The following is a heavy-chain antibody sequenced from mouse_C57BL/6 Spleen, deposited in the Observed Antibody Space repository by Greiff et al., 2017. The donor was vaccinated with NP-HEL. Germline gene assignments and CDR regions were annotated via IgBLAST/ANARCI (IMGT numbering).Heavy chain of an antibody. CDR1: GFSLTSYA. V-gene: IGHV2-9-1*01. D-gene: IGHD1-1*01. CDR3: ARMDGSSSLYYAMDY. Sequence: AQLQQSGPGLVAPSQSLSITCTVSGFSLTSYAISWVRQPPGKGLEWLGVIWTGGGTNYNSALKSRLSISKDNSKSQVFLKMNSLQTDDTARYYCARMDGSSSLYYAMDYWGQGTSVTVSS. CDR2: IWTGGGT. J-gene: IGHJ4*01.